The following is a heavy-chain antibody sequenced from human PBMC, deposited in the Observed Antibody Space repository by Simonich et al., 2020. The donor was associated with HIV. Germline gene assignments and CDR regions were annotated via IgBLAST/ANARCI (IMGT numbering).Heavy chain of an antibody. CDR2: INHRGGT. J-gene: IGHJ3*02. V-gene: IGHV4-34*01. Sequence: VQLQQWGAGLLKPSETLSLTCAVYGGSFSDFYWTWIRQPPGKGLEWIGEINHRGGTNYNPSLKGRVTISVATSKNQFSLKLSSVTAADTAVYYCARPTGTDAFDIWGQGTMVTVSS. CDR1: GGSFSDFY. CDR3: ARPTGTDAFDI. D-gene: IGHD1-1*01.